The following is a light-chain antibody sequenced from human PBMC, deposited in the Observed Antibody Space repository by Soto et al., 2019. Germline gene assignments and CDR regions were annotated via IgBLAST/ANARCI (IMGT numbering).Light chain of an antibody. J-gene: IGKJ5*01. CDR3: QQYNNWKVT. CDR2: GAS. CDR1: QSVSSN. V-gene: IGKV3-15*01. Sequence: ETVMTQSPVTLSVSPGERVTLSCRASQSVSSNLAWYQQKPGQAPRLLIYGASTRATGIPARFSGSGSGTEFTLTISSLQSEDFAVYYCQQYNNWKVTFGQGTRLEIK.